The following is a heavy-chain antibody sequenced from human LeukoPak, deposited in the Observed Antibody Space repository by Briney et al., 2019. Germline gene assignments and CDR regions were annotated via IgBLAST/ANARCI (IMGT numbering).Heavy chain of an antibody. CDR2: INPNSGDT. D-gene: IGHD3-16*01. V-gene: IGHV1-2*02. CDR3: ALPSAGGFDY. J-gene: IGHJ4*02. CDR1: GYTFTGYS. Sequence: ASVKVSCKASGYTFTGYSMHWVRQAPGQGLEWMGWINPNSGDTNYAQNFQGRVTMTRDTSISTAYMEVSRLRSDDTAAYYCALPSAGGFDYWGQGTLVTVSS.